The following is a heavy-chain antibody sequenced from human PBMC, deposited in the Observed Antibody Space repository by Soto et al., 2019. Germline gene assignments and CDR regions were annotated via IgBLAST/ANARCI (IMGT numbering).Heavy chain of an antibody. CDR3: TRARYCSGGSCYSRIWFDP. J-gene: IGHJ5*02. CDR1: GFTFGDYA. V-gene: IGHV3-49*04. D-gene: IGHD2-15*01. CDR2: IRSKAYGGTT. Sequence: GGSLRLSCTASGFTFGDYAMSWVRQAPGKGLEWVGFIRSKAYGGTTEYAASVKGRFTISRDDSKSIAYLQMNSLKTEDTAVYYRTRARYCSGGSCYSRIWFDPWGQGTLVTVSS.